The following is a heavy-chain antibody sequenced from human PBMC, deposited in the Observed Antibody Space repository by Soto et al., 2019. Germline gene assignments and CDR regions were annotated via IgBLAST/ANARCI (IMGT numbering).Heavy chain of an antibody. Sequence: EVQLVESGGGLVQPGGSLRLSCAASGFTVSSNYMSWVRPAPGKGLEWVSVIYSVGCTYYADSVKGRFTISRDNAKNTLYLQMNSLRAEDTAVYYCARDITQDGWFDPWGQGTLVTVSS. CDR2: IYSVGCT. CDR1: GFTVSSNY. V-gene: IGHV3-66*01. CDR3: ARDITQDGWFDP. D-gene: IGHD2-15*01. J-gene: IGHJ5*02.